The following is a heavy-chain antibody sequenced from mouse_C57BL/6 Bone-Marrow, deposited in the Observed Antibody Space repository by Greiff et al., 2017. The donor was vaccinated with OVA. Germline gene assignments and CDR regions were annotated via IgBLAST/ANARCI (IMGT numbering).Heavy chain of an antibody. CDR1: GFTFSSYG. J-gene: IGHJ2*01. CDR2: ISSGGSYT. Sequence: EVKLMESGGDLVKPGGSLKLSCAASGFTFSSYGMSWVRQTPDKRLEWVATISSGGSYTYYPDSVKGRFTISRDNAKNTLYLQMSSLKSEDTAMYYCARKLFFDYWGQGTTLTVSS. CDR3: ARKLFFDY. V-gene: IGHV5-6*01.